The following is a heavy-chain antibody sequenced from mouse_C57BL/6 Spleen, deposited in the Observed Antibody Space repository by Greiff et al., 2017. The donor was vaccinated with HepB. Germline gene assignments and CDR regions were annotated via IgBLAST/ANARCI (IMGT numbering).Heavy chain of an antibody. CDR2: IDPANGNT. D-gene: IGHD1-1*01. V-gene: IGHV14-3*01. CDR3: ARSATVVATRYYAMDY. J-gene: IGHJ4*01. CDR1: GFNIKNTY. Sequence: VQLQQSVAELVRPGASVKLSCTASGFNIKNTYMHWVKQRPEQGLEWIGRIDPANGNTKYAPKFQGKATITADTSSNTAYLQLSSLTSEDTAIYYCARSATVVATRYYAMDYWGQGTSVTVSS.